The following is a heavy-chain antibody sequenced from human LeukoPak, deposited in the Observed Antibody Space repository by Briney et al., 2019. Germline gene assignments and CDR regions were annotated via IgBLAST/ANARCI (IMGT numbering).Heavy chain of an antibody. V-gene: IGHV4-39*01. J-gene: IGHJ5*02. CDR1: GGSISSSSYY. CDR2: IYYSGST. Sequence: PSETLSLTCTVSGGSISSSSYYWGWIRQPPGKGLEWIGSIYYSGSTYYNPSLKSRVTISVDTSKNQFSLKLSSVTAADTAVYYCATHSIAVAGPVPGWFDPWGQGTLVTVSS. D-gene: IGHD6-19*01. CDR3: ATHSIAVAGPVPGWFDP.